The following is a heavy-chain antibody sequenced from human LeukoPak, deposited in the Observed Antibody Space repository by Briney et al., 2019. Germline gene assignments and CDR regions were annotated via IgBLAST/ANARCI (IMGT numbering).Heavy chain of an antibody. CDR2: IYYSGST. CDR3: ARGPRYSSSWYPNWFDP. CDR1: GGSISSGGYC. J-gene: IGHJ5*02. Sequence: PSETLSLTCTVSGGSISSGGYCWSWIRQHPGKGLEWIGYIYYSGSTYYNPSLKSRVTISVDTSKNQFSLKLSSVTAADTAVYYCARGPRYSSSWYPNWFDPWGQGTLVTVSS. V-gene: IGHV4-31*03. D-gene: IGHD6-13*01.